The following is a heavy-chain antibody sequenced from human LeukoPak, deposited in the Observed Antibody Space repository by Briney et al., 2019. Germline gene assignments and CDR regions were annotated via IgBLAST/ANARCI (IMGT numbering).Heavy chain of an antibody. CDR1: GGTFSSYA. J-gene: IGHJ1*01. D-gene: IGHD1-14*01. Sequence: SVKVSCKASGGTFSSYAISWVRQAPGQGLEWMGGIIPIFGTANYAQKFQGRVTITADESTSTAYMELSSLRSEDTAVYYCTTIARRALYFQHWGQGTLVTVSS. V-gene: IGHV1-69*13. CDR2: IIPIFGTA. CDR3: TTIARRALYFQH.